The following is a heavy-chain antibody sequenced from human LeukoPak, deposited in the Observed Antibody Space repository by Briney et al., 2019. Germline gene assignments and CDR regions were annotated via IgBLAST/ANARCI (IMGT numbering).Heavy chain of an antibody. CDR1: RFTFSDYA. V-gene: IGHV3-23*01. D-gene: IGHD3-22*01. Sequence: PGGSLRLSCVVSRFTFSDYAMSWVRRAPGKGLEWVSAITGSGQTKYYTDSVKGRFTMSRDNSKNTLYLHMNNLRDDDTAEYFCAKESLVVIESFFDNWGQGTLVLVSS. J-gene: IGHJ4*02. CDR3: AKESLVVIESFFDN. CDR2: ITGSGQTK.